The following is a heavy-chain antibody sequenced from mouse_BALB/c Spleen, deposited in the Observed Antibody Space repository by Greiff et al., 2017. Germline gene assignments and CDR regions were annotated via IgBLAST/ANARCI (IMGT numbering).Heavy chain of an antibody. Sequence: VQLQQSGPELEKPGASVKISCKASGYSFTGYNMNWVKQSNGKSLEWIGNIVPYYGGTSYNQKFKGKATLTVDKSSSTAYMQLKSLTSEDSAVYYCARSGTLYGNAMDYWGQGTSVTVSS. CDR2: IVPYYGGT. CDR1: GYSFTGYN. V-gene: IGHV1-39*01. CDR3: ARSGTLYGNAMDY. J-gene: IGHJ4*01. D-gene: IGHD2-10*02.